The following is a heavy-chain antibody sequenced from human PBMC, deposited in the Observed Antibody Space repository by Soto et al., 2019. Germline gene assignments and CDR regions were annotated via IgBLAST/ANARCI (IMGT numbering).Heavy chain of an antibody. CDR3: TRGGYYYDSIGYYYFDY. J-gene: IGHJ4*02. Sequence: GGSLRLSCTASGFTFGDYAMSWVRQAPGKGLEWVGFIRSKAYGGTTEYAASVKGRFTISRDDSKSIAYLQMNSLKTEDTAVYYCTRGGYYYDSIGYYYFDYWGQGTLVTVSS. CDR2: IRSKAYGGTT. V-gene: IGHV3-49*04. D-gene: IGHD3-22*01. CDR1: GFTFGDYA.